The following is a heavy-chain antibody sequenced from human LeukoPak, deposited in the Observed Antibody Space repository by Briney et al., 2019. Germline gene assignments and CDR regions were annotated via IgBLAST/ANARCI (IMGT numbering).Heavy chain of an antibody. J-gene: IGHJ6*03. D-gene: IGHD5-12*01. CDR1: GGSFSGYC. Sequence: SETLSLTCAVYGGSFSGYCWSWIRQPPGKGLEWIGEINHSGSTNYNPSLKSRVTISVDTSKNQFSLKLSSVTAADTAVYYCARGVVATINSYYYYMDVWGKGTTVTVSS. V-gene: IGHV4-34*01. CDR2: INHSGST. CDR3: ARGVVATINSYYYYMDV.